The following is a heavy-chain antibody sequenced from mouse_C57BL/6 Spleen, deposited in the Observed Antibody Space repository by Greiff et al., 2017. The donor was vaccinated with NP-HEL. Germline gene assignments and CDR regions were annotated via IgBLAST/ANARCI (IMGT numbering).Heavy chain of an antibody. J-gene: IGHJ3*01. CDR2: VDPEDGDT. Sequence: VQLKESGAELVRPGASVKLSCTASGFNIKDYYMHWVKQRPEQGLEWIGRVDPEDGDTECAPQFEGKATMTADTSSNTAYLQLSSLTSEDTAVYYCTTDYYGSSFAYWGQGTLVTVSA. CDR1: GFNIKDYY. V-gene: IGHV14-1*01. D-gene: IGHD1-1*01. CDR3: TTDYYGSSFAY.